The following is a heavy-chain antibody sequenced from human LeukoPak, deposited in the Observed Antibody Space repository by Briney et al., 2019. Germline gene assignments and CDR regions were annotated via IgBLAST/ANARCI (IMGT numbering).Heavy chain of an antibody. CDR3: ATARCGGDCFPSFDY. CDR2: VNPNSGGT. V-gene: IGHV1-2*04. Sequence: ASLKVSCKASGYTFTGYYIHWVRQAPGQGLEWMGWVNPNSGGTNYAQKFQGWVTMTRDTSINTAYMELNRLNPDDTAVYYCATARCGGDCFPSFDYWGQGTLVTVSS. J-gene: IGHJ4*02. D-gene: IGHD2-21*02. CDR1: GYTFTGYY.